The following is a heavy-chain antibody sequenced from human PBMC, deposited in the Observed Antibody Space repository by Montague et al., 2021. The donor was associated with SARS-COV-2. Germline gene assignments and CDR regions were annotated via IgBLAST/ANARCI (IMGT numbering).Heavy chain of an antibody. J-gene: IGHJ5*01. CDR1: GGSISSGGYY. CDR2: IYYSGST. V-gene: IGHV4-31*03. CDR3: ARHARGEGYTSWFDS. D-gene: IGHD5-24*01. Sequence: TLSLTCIVYGGSISSGGYYWSWIRQHPGKGLEWIGYIYYSGSTYYNPSLKSRLSISLDTSKNQFSLKLSSVTAADTAVYYCARHARGEGYTSWFDSWGQGTLVTVSS.